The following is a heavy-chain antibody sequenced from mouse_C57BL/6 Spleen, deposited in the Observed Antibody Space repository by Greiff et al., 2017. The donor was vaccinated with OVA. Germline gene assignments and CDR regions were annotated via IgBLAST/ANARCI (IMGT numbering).Heavy chain of an antibody. D-gene: IGHD2-1*01. CDR3: ARDGNYWYFDV. J-gene: IGHJ1*03. CDR2: ISSGGSYT. CDR1: GFTFSSYG. V-gene: IGHV5-6*01. Sequence: EVKLVESGGDLVKPGGSLKLSCAASGFTFSSYGMSWVRQTPDKRLEWVATISSGGSYTYYPDSVKGRFTISRDNAKNTPYLQMSSLKSEDTAMYYCARDGNYWYFDVWGTGTTVTVSS.